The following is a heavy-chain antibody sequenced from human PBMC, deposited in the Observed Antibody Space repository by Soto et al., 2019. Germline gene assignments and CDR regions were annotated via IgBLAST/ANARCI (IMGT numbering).Heavy chain of an antibody. CDR1: GFTFSSYG. Sequence: GSLRLSCAASGFTFSSYGMHWVRQAPGKGLEWVAVISYDGSNKYYADSVKGRFTISRDNSKNTLYLQMNSLRAEDTAVYYCAKDGTAAGKSGYYYYGMDVWGQGTTVTVSS. J-gene: IGHJ6*02. V-gene: IGHV3-30*18. D-gene: IGHD6-13*01. CDR2: ISYDGSNK. CDR3: AKDGTAAGKSGYYYYGMDV.